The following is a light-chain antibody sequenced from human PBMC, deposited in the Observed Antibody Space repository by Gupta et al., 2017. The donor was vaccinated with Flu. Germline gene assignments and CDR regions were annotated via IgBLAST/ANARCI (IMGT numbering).Light chain of an antibody. J-gene: IGKJ3*01. Sequence: PSCLSASVGDRVTITCRSSQTINSYLNWYQQKPGKAPNLLIYVASSLQSGVQSRFSGSGSGTDFTLTISSLQTEDFATYYCQQSYSSPRTFGPGTKVDIK. CDR1: QTINSY. CDR2: VAS. CDR3: QQSYSSPRT. V-gene: IGKV1-39*01.